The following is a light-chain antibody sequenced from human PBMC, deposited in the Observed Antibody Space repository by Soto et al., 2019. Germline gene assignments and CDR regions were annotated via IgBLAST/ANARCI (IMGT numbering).Light chain of an antibody. V-gene: IGKV3D-15*01. CDR3: QQYSQWPLYT. CDR1: QSINSD. CDR2: GAS. J-gene: IGKJ2*01. Sequence: EIVMTQSPATLSVSPGETTRLSCRASQSINSDVAWYQQKVGQTPRLLIHGASTRATGIAARFTGSGSGTDFTLTISSLQSEDFALYYCQQYSQWPLYTLGQGTKVDI.